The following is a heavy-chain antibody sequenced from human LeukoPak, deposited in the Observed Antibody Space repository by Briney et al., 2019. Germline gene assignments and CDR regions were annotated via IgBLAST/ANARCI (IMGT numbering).Heavy chain of an antibody. J-gene: IGHJ6*02. CDR1: GFTFDDYA. CDR2: TSSDGRNK. V-gene: IGHV3-30*03. D-gene: IGHD3-10*01. CDR3: ARDLTPVVRGVIKIHYYYGMDV. Sequence: GGSLRLSCAASGFTFDDYAMHWVRQAPGKGLEWVAITSSDGRNKYHIESVKGRFSISRDDYKNTVYLQMNSLRPEDTAVYYCARDLTPVVRGVIKIHYYYGMDVWGQGTTVTVSS.